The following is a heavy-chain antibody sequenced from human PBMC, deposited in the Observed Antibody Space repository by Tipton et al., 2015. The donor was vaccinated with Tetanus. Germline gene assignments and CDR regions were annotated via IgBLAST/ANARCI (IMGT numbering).Heavy chain of an antibody. CDR2: VYYNGNT. CDR3: AREVPAAGHFDS. CDR1: GGSLSTSH. D-gene: IGHD2-2*01. J-gene: IGHJ4*02. V-gene: IGHV4-59*01. Sequence: LRLSCTVSGGSLSTSHWNWIRQPPGKGLEWIGYVYYNGNTHYNPALKSRVTISVDTSKNQFSLKLSSVTAADTAIYYCAREVPAAGHFDSWGQGTLVTVSS.